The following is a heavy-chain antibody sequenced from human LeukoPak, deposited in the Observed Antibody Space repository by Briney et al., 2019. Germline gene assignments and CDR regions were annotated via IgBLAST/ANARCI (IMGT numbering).Heavy chain of an antibody. J-gene: IGHJ6*03. CDR2: IYNSGST. CDR3: ARQMEDKSLVWIGELKKYYYYYMDV. Sequence: SETLSLTCTVSGDSFSYFYWSWIRQPPGKGLEWIGYIYNSGSTNYNPSLKSRVTISLDTSKNQFSLKLSSVTAADTAVYYCARQMEDKSLVWIGELKKYYYYYMDVWGKGTTVTVSS. V-gene: IGHV4-59*08. CDR1: GDSFSYFY. D-gene: IGHD3-10*01.